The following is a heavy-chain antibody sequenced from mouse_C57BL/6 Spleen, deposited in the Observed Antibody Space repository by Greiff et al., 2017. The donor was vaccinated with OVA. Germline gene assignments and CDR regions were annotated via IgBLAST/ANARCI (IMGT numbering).Heavy chain of an antibody. CDR3: ARDGLRPGYYYAMDY. V-gene: IGHV5-4*01. D-gene: IGHD2-2*01. J-gene: IGHJ4*01. Sequence: EVQRVESGGGLVKPGGSLKLSCAASGFTFSSYAMSWVRQTPEKRLEWVATISDGGSYTYYPDNVKGRFTISRDNAKNNLYLQMSHLKSEDTAMYYCARDGLRPGYYYAMDYWGQGTSVTVSS. CDR2: ISDGGSYT. CDR1: GFTFSSYA.